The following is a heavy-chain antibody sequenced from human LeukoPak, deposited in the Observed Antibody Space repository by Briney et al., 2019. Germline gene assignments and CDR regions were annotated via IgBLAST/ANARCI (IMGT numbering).Heavy chain of an antibody. Sequence: ASVKVSCKASGYTFTSYGISWVRQAPGQGLEWMGWISAYNGNTNYAQKLQGRVTMTTVTSTSTAYMELRSLRSDDTAVYYCARGYSSGWYSGWYFDLWGRGTLVTVSS. J-gene: IGHJ2*01. CDR1: GYTFTSYG. D-gene: IGHD6-19*01. CDR3: ARGYSSGWYSGWYFDL. V-gene: IGHV1-18*01. CDR2: ISAYNGNT.